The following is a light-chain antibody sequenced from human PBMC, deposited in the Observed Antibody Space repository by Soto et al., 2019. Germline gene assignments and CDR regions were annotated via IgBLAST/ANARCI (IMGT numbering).Light chain of an antibody. CDR3: AAWDDSLSGVV. Sequence: QAVVTQPPSASGTPGQRVTISCSGSTSNLGSNFVYWYQQVPGAAPKLLISRNDQRPSGVPDRFSGSKSGTSASLAISGLRSEDEADYHCAAWDDSLSGVVFGGGTKVTVL. CDR2: RND. J-gene: IGLJ3*02. CDR1: TSNLGSNF. V-gene: IGLV1-47*01.